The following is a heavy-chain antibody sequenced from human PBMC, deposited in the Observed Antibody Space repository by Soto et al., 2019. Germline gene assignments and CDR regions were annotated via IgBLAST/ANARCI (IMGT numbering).Heavy chain of an antibody. D-gene: IGHD1-1*01. CDR2: MYIAGTT. V-gene: IGHV3-66*01. Sequence: GGSLRLSCAASGFTVSSEYMSWVRQAPGKGLEWLPVMYIAGTTFYADSVKGRFTISRDNSKNTLYLQMNNLRVEDTAIYYCVRDQSLVTTTWGQGTLVTVSS. CDR3: VRDQSLVTTT. J-gene: IGHJ4*02. CDR1: GFTVSSEY.